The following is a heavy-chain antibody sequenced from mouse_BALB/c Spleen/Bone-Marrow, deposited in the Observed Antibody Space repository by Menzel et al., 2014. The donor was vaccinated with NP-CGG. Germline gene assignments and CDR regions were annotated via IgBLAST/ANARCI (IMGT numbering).Heavy chain of an antibody. CDR1: GYTFTSYW. CDR2: IAPGGGST. J-gene: IGHJ3*01. CDR3: ARGGDYYGSSSFAY. Sequence: DLVKPGASVKLSCKASGYTFTSYWINWIKQRPGQGLEWIGRIAPGGGSTYYNEMFKGKATLTVDTSSSTAYIQLSSLSSEDSAVYFCARGGDYYGSSSFAYWSQGTLITVSA. V-gene: IGHV1S41*01. D-gene: IGHD1-1*01.